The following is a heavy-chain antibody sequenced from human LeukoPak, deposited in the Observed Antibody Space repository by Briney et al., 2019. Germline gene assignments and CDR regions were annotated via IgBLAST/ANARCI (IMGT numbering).Heavy chain of an antibody. J-gene: IGHJ3*02. V-gene: IGHV1-8*02. CDR1: GYTFTGYY. Sequence: ASVKVSCKASGYTFTGYYMHWVRQAPGQGLEWMGWMNPNSGNTGYAQKFQGRVTMTRNTSISTAYMELSSLRSEDTAVYYCTISTVVTVNDAFDIWGQGTMVTVSS. CDR3: TISTVVTVNDAFDI. D-gene: IGHD4-23*01. CDR2: MNPNSGNT.